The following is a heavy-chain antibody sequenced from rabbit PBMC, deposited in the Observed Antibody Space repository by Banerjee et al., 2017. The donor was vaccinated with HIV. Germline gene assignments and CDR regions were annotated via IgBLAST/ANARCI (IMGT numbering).Heavy chain of an antibody. CDR3: ARDLAAIIGWNFNL. V-gene: IGHV1S45*01. D-gene: IGHD1-1*01. J-gene: IGHJ4*01. CDR2: INTSSGNT. CDR1: GFSFSNKYV. Sequence: QEQLVESGGGLVKPGASLTLTCTASGFSFSNKYVMCWVRQAPGKGLEWIACINTSSGNTVYASWAKGRFTISRTSSTTVTLQMTSLTAADTATYFCARDLAAIIGWNFNLWGQGTLVTVS.